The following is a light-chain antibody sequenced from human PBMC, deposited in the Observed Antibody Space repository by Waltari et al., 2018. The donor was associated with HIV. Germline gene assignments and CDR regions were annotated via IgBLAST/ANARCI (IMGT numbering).Light chain of an antibody. CDR1: QRVLDSSTNKNY. CDR3: QQYYSKPPT. J-gene: IGKJ1*01. V-gene: IGKV4-1*01. Sequence: DIVMTQSPDSLAASLGERATINCKSSQRVLDSSTNKNYLAWYQQKPGQPPNLLIYGASTRESGVPDRFSGSGSGTDFTLTISSLQAEDVAVYYCQQYYSKPPTFGHGTKVEI. CDR2: GAS.